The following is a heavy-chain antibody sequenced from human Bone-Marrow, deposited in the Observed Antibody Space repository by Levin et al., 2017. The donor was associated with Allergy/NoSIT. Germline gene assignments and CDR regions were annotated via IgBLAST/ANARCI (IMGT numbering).Heavy chain of an antibody. CDR3: AKERQNSGSTDAFDI. V-gene: IGHV3-30*18. Sequence: LSLTCAGSGFRFSDYAMHWVRQTPAKGLEWVAFISFDGSITDYADSVKGRFTISRDTSRNTLFLQMTTLRPDDTGVYYCAKERQNSGSTDAFDIWGQGTVATVSS. CDR2: ISFDGSIT. J-gene: IGHJ3*02. CDR1: GFRFSDYA. D-gene: IGHD3-10*01.